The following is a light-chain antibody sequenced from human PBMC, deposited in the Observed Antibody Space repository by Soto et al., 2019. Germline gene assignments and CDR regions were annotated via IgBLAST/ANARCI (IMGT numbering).Light chain of an antibody. CDR1: QSVSNS. V-gene: IGKV3-11*01. J-gene: IGKJ2*01. CDR2: DVS. CDR3: QQYGSSPYT. Sequence: EIVLTQSPATLSLSPGERVTLSCRASQSVSNSLAWYQQKPGQPPRLLIYDVSNRATGIPARFSGSGSGTDFTLTITSLEPEDFAVYYCQQYGSSPYTFGQGTKLEIK.